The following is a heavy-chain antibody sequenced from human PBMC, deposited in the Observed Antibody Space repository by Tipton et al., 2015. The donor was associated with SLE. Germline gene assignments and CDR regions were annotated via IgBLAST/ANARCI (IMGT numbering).Heavy chain of an antibody. J-gene: IGHJ4*02. Sequence: SVKGRFTIFRDNAKNSLYLQMSSLRAEDTAMYYCARVPRMQAYDYWGQGTLVTVSS. V-gene: IGHV3-11*06. CDR3: ARVPRMQAYDY. D-gene: IGHD1-14*01.